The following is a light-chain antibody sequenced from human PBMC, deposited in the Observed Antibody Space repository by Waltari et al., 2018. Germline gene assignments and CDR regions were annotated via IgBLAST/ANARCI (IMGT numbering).Light chain of an antibody. CDR3: QQYNSYSRS. Sequence: DIQLTQSPSTLSASVGDSVTITCRASQSISNRLAWYQHKPGKAPKLLMYTVSSLQSAVPSRCSGSGSGTEFTLTISSLQHDDFAAYDCQQYNSYSRSIGQGTKVEI. V-gene: IGKV1-5*03. CDR2: TVS. CDR1: QSISNR. J-gene: IGKJ1*01.